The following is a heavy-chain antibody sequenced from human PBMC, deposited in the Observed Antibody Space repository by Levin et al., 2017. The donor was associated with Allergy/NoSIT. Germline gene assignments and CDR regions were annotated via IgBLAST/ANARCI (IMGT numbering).Heavy chain of an antibody. CDR3: ARHYGGNSFRFRAFDI. Sequence: MPGGSLRLSCKGSGYSFTNYWITWVRQVPGKGLEWIGRIDPSDSYTDYSPSFQGHVTISGDKSISTAYLQWTSLKASDAAIYYCARHYGGNSFRFRAFDIWGQGTMVTVPS. CDR2: IDPSDSYT. CDR1: GYSFTNYW. D-gene: IGHD4-23*01. J-gene: IGHJ3*02. V-gene: IGHV5-10-1*01.